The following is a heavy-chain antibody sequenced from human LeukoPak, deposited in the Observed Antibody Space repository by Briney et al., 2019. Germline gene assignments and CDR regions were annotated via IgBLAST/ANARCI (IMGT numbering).Heavy chain of an antibody. CDR1: GYTFTSYD. CDR3: ARVTRDSSSWYSNYYYYGMDV. V-gene: IGHV1-8*01. CDR2: MNPNSGNT. Sequence: ASVKVSCKASGYTFTSYDINWVRQATGQGLEWMGWMNPNSGNTGYAQKFQGRVTMTRNTSISTAYMELSSLRSEDTAVYYCARVTRDSSSWYSNYYYYGMDVWGQGTTVTVSS. J-gene: IGHJ6*02. D-gene: IGHD6-13*01.